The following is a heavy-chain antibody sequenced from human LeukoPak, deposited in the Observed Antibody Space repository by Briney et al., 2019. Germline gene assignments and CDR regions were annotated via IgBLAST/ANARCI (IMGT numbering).Heavy chain of an antibody. CDR3: AGRISPNWFDP. Sequence: SETLSLTCTVSGGSISHYYWSWIRQPPEKGLGWIGYTYYGGSTKFNPSLKSRVAISVDTSKKQFSLNLTSVTAADTAVYCCAGRISPNWFDPWGQGTLVTVSS. CDR1: GGSISHYY. CDR2: TYYGGST. J-gene: IGHJ5*02. V-gene: IGHV4-59*01.